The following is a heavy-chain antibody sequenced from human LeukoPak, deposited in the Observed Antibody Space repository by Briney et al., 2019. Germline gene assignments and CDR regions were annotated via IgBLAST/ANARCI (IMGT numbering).Heavy chain of an antibody. CDR2: IYYSGST. CDR3: AREAVTSRSGDY. Sequence: ASETLSLTCTVSGGSVSSGSYYWSWIRQPPGKGLEWIGYIYYSGSTNYNPSLKSRVTISVDTSKNQFSLKLSSVTAADTAVYYCAREAVTSRSGDYWGQGTLVTASS. CDR1: GGSVSSGSYY. D-gene: IGHD4-17*01. J-gene: IGHJ4*02. V-gene: IGHV4-61*01.